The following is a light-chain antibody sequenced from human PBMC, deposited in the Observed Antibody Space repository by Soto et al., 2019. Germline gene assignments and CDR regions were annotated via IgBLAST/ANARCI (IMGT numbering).Light chain of an antibody. CDR1: SSDVGGYNY. J-gene: IGLJ1*01. Sequence: QSALTQPASVSGSPGQSITISCTGTSSDVGGYNYVSWYQQHPGRAPKLMIFEVSDRPSGVSNRFAGSKSGNTASLTISGLRAEDEADYYCSSYTGSTTLVFGTGTKLTVL. V-gene: IGLV2-14*01. CDR3: SSYTGSTTLV. CDR2: EVS.